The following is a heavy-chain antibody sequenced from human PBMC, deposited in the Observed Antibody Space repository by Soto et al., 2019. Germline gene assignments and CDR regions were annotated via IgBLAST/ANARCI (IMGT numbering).Heavy chain of an antibody. D-gene: IGHD4-17*01. CDR2: IYYSGST. V-gene: IGHV4-59*01. CDR1: GGSISSYY. J-gene: IGHJ3*02. Sequence: SETLSLTCTVSGGSISSYYWSWIRQPPGKGLEWIGYIYYSGSTNYNPSLKSRVTISVDTSKNQFSLKLSSVTAADTAVYYCARGLLHGDYGAYAFDIWGQGTMVTVSS. CDR3: ARGLLHGDYGAYAFDI.